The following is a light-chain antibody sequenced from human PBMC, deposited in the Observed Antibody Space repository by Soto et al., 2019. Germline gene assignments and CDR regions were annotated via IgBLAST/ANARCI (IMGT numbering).Light chain of an antibody. J-gene: IGLJ1*01. CDR3: SSYTSGSTLYV. Sequence: QSVLTQPASVSGSPGQSITISCTGTSSDVGSYDLVSWYQQHPGKAPKLIIYEGSQRPSGVSNRFSGSKSGNTASLTISGLRPEDGADYYCSSYTSGSTLYVFGTGTKVTVL. CDR2: EGS. CDR1: SSDVGSYDL. V-gene: IGLV2-14*02.